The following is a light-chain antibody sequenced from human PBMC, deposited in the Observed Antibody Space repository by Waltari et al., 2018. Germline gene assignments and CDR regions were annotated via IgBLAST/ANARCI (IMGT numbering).Light chain of an antibody. J-gene: IGKJ3*01. CDR1: QSVLDSSNNRNY. Sequence: DIVMTQSPDSLAVSLGERATINCKSSQSVLDSSNNRNYLAWYQQKPGQPPKLLIYWASTRESGVPERFSGSGSGTDFTLTISSLQAEDVAVYYCQQYYTTPFTFGPGTKAEIK. CDR3: QQYYTTPFT. V-gene: IGKV4-1*01. CDR2: WAS.